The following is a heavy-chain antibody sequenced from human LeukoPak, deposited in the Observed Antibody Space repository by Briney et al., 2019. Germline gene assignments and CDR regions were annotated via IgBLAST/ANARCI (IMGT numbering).Heavy chain of an antibody. V-gene: IGHV3-53*01. Sequence: PGGSLRLSCAASGFTVSSNYMSWVRQAPGKGLEWVSVIYSGGSTYYADSVKGRFTISRDNAKNTLYLQMNSLRAEDTAVYYCARESCSGGSCYPDPWGQGTPVTVSS. J-gene: IGHJ5*02. CDR3: ARESCSGGSCYPDP. CDR2: IYSGGST. D-gene: IGHD2-15*01. CDR1: GFTVSSNY.